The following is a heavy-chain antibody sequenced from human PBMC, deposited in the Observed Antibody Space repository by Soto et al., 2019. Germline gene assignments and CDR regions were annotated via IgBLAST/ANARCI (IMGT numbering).Heavy chain of an antibody. CDR3: AREEGPPYYYYYYGMDV. J-gene: IGHJ6*02. CDR1: GGSISSGGYY. V-gene: IGHV4-31*03. Sequence: PSETLSLTCTVSGGSISSGGYYWSWIRQHPGKGLEWIGYIYYSGSTYYNPSLKSRVTISVDTSKNQFSLKLSSVTAADTAVYYCAREEGPPYYYYYYGMDVWGQGTTVTVSS. CDR2: IYYSGST.